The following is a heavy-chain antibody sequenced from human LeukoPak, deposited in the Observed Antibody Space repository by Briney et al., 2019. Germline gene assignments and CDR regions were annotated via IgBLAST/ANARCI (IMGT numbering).Heavy chain of an antibody. CDR3: ARVGYYGSGSYSDY. D-gene: IGHD3-10*01. J-gene: IGHJ4*02. CDR1: GFTFSSYA. Sequence: GGSLRLSCAASGFTFSSYAMHWVRQAPGKGPEWVAVVSYDGSNKYYADSVKGRFTISRDNAKNSLYLQMNSLRAEDTALYHCARVGYYGSGSYSDYWGQGTLVTVSS. CDR2: VSYDGSNK. V-gene: IGHV3-30*03.